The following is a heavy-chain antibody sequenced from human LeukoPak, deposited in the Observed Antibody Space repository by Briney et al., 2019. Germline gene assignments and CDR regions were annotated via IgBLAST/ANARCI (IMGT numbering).Heavy chain of an antibody. J-gene: IGHJ1*01. CDR1: GLSFSSYA. CDR3: AKGAAVAGTLYFQH. Sequence: PGGSLRLSCAASGLSFSSYAMSWVRQAPGQGLEWVSAVSGTSTNTYYSDSVKGRFTFSRDNSQNTLYLQMNNLEGGDTAVYYCAKGAAVAGTLYFQHWGQGTLVTVSS. D-gene: IGHD6-19*01. V-gene: IGHV3-23*01. CDR2: VSGTSTNT.